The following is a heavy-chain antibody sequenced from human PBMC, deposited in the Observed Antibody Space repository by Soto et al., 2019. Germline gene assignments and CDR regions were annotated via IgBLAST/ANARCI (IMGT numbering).Heavy chain of an antibody. CDR2: IYYSGST. V-gene: IGHV4-59*01. D-gene: IGHD6-19*01. CDR3: ARLAVAGTGGFNWFDP. CDR1: GGSISSYY. J-gene: IGHJ5*02. Sequence: SETLSLTCTVSGGSISSYYWSWIRQPPGKGLEWIGYIYYSGSTNYNPSLKSRVTISVDTSKNQFSLKLSSVTAADTAVYYCARLAVAGTGGFNWFDPWGQGTLVTVSS.